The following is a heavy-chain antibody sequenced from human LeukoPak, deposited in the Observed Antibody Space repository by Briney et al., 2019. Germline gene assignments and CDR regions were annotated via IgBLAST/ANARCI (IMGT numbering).Heavy chain of an antibody. Sequence: ASVKVSCKASGYTFTSYGISWVRQAPGQGLEWMGWISAYNGNTNYAQKLQGRVTMTTDTSTSTAYMELRGLRSDDTAVYYCARAVGVFDSSGYYLFDYWGQGALVTVSS. CDR2: ISAYNGNT. V-gene: IGHV1-18*01. CDR1: GYTFTSYG. CDR3: ARAVGVFDSSGYYLFDY. J-gene: IGHJ4*02. D-gene: IGHD3-22*01.